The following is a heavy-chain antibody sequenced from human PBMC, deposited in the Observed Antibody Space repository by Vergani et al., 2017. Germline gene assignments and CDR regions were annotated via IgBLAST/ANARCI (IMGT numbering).Heavy chain of an antibody. CDR1: GGSISSSSYY. J-gene: IGHJ3*02. D-gene: IGHD6-13*01. V-gene: IGHV4-39*01. Sequence: QLQLQESGPGLVKPSETLSLTCTVSGGSISSSSYYWGWIRQPPGKGLEWIGSIYYSGSTYYNPSLKSRVTISVDTSKNQFSLKLSSVTAADTAVYYCASYSFRERQLGRGGAFYMWGQGTMVGFSS. CDR3: ASYSFRERQLGRGGAFYM. CDR2: IYYSGST.